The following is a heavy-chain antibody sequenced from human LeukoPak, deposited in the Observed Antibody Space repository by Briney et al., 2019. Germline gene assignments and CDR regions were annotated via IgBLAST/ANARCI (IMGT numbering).Heavy chain of an antibody. Sequence: GGSLRLSCAASGFTFSSYAMSWVRQAPGKGLEWVSSISGSGGSTYYADSVKGRFTISRDNPNHTLSLQMNSLRAEDTAVYYCAKDRGSWSVGYFDYWGQGTLVTVSS. V-gene: IGHV3-23*01. D-gene: IGHD6-13*01. CDR1: GFTFSSYA. CDR2: ISGSGGST. J-gene: IGHJ4*02. CDR3: AKDRGSWSVGYFDY.